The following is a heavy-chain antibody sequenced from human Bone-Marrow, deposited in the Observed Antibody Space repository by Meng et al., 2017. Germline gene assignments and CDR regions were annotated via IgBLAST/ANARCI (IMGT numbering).Heavy chain of an antibody. CDR3: ARQWELLRDAFDI. V-gene: IGHV3-48*04. CDR1: GFTFSSYW. Sequence: GESLKISCAASGFTFSSYWMSWVRQAPGKGLEWVSYISSSGSTIYYADSVKGRFTISRDNAKNSLYLQMNSLRAEDTAVYYCARQWELLRDAFDIWGQGTMVTVSS. D-gene: IGHD1-26*01. CDR2: ISSSGSTI. J-gene: IGHJ3*02.